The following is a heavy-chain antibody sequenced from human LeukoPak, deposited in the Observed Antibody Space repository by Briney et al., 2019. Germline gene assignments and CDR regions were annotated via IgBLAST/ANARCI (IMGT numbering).Heavy chain of an antibody. V-gene: IGHV3-11*01. D-gene: IGHD3-10*01. J-gene: IGHJ4*02. CDR2: ISGNGGDI. CDR3: VRHSGSAGGH. CDR1: GFSFGGHY. Sequence: RGSPSLSCAASGFSFGGHYMSWLRQAPGKGPEWISYISGNGGDIAYADSVKGRFTISRDNGKNSLHLQMNSLRVEDTAVYHCVRHSGSAGGHWGQGSLVAVSS.